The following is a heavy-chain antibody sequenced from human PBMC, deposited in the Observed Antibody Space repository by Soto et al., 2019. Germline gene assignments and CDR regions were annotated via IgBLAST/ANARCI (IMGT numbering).Heavy chain of an antibody. J-gene: IGHJ4*02. CDR3: ARITGRHLDY. CDR2: IDYSGTA. V-gene: IGHV4-39*01. Sequence: SETLSLTCTVSSGSISVTNVFWGWVRQPPGKGLEWSGNIDYSGTAYFSPSLATRVTFHVDTSKNQFSLTLCSVTAADTAVYYCARITGRHLDYWGQGILVTVSS. CDR1: SGSISVTNVF. D-gene: IGHD1-20*01.